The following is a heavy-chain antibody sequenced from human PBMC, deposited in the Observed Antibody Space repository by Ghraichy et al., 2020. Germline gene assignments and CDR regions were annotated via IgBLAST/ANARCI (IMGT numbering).Heavy chain of an antibody. D-gene: IGHD3-9*01. V-gene: IGHV4-31*02. CDR1: GGSINSANYY. CDR3: ARYDILTGYYAH. J-gene: IGHJ4*02. Sequence: VSGGSINSANYYWNWIRQHPGKGLEWIGYISYSGSTYYNPSLKSRVTISVDTSKNQFSLKLSSVTAADTAVYYCARYDILTGYYAHWGQGTLVTVSS. CDR2: ISYSGST.